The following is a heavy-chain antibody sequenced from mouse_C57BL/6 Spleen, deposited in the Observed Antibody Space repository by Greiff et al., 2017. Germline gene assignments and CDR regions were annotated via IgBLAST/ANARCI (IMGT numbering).Heavy chain of an antibody. Sequence: QVQLQQSGPGLVQPSPSLSITCTVSGFSLTSYGVHWVRQSPGKGLEWLGVIWRGGSTAYNAAFISRLSISKDNTKSQVFFKMNSLQADDTAIYYCARDSPSTGFDYWGQGTTLTVSS. CDR3: ARDSPSTGFDY. V-gene: IGHV2-2*01. D-gene: IGHD2-1*01. CDR1: GFSLTSYG. CDR2: IWRGGST. J-gene: IGHJ2*01.